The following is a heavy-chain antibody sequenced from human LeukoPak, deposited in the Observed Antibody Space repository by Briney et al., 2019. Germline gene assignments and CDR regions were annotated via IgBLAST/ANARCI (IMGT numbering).Heavy chain of an antibody. CDR3: ARGPNCSSTSCSFPAYFDY. D-gene: IGHD2-2*01. V-gene: IGHV4-34*01. J-gene: IGHJ4*02. Sequence: PSETLSLTCAVYGGSFSGYYWSWIRQPPGKGLEWIGEINHSGSTNYNPSLKSRVTISVDTSKNQFSLKLSSVTAADTAVYYCARGPNCSSTSCSFPAYFDYWGQGTLVTVSS. CDR1: GGSFSGYY. CDR2: INHSGST.